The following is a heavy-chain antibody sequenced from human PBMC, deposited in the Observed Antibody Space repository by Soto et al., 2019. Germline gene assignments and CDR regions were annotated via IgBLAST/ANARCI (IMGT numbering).Heavy chain of an antibody. CDR2: IYYSGST. D-gene: IGHD5-18*01. V-gene: IGHV4-59*08. CDR3: ATARGYSYGYYYYYYYMDV. Sequence: QVQLQESGPGLVKPSETLSLTCTVSGGSISSYYWSWIRQPPGKGLEWIGYIYYSGSTNYNPSLKSRVTISVDTPKTQFSLKLSSVTAADTAVYYCATARGYSYGYYYYYYYMDVWGKGTTVTVSS. CDR1: GGSISSYY. J-gene: IGHJ6*03.